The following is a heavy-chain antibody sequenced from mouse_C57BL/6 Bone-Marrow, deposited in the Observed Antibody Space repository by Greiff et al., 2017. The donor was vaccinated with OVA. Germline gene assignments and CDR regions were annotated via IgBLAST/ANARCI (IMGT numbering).Heavy chain of an antibody. CDR1: GYAFSSSW. J-gene: IGHJ2*01. CDR2: IYPGDGDT. V-gene: IGHV1-82*01. CDR3: ARGGIPRRYFDY. Sequence: VQRVESGPELVKPGASVKISCKASGYAFSSSWMNWVKQRPGKGLEWIGRIYPGDGDTNYNGKFKGKATLTADKSSSTAYMQLSSLTSEDSAVYFCARGGIPRRYFDYWGQGTTLTVSS.